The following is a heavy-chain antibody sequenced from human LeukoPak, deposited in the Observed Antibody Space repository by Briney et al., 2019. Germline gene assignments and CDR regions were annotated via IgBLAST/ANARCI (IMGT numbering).Heavy chain of an antibody. V-gene: IGHV3-9*03. Sequence: GGSLRLSCAASGFTFDDYAMHWVRQAPGKGLGWVSGISWNSGSIGYADSVKGRFTISRDNAKNSLYLQMNSLRAEDMALYYCAKEVYYYDSSGYRSFDYWGQGTLVTVSS. D-gene: IGHD3-22*01. CDR3: AKEVYYYDSSGYRSFDY. CDR1: GFTFDDYA. CDR2: ISWNSGSI. J-gene: IGHJ4*02.